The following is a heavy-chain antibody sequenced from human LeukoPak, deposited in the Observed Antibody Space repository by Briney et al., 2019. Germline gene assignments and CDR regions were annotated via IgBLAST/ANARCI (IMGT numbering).Heavy chain of an antibody. J-gene: IGHJ4*02. CDR3: ARGNYDSSGYYTDNFDY. D-gene: IGHD3-22*01. CDR1: GGSFSGYY. Sequence: SETLSLTCAVYGGSFSGYYWSWIRQPPGKGLEWIGEINHSGSTNYNPSLKSRVTISVDTSKNQFSLKLSSVTAADTAVYYCARGNYDSSGYYTDNFDYWGQGTLVTVSS. CDR2: INHSGST. V-gene: IGHV4-34*01.